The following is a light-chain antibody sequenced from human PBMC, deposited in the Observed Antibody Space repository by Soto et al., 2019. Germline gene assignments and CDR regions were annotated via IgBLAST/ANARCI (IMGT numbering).Light chain of an antibody. Sequence: QSALTQPRSVSGSPGQSVTISCTGTSSDVGGYNYVSWYQQHPGKAPKLMIYDVSKRPSGVPDRFSGSKSGNTASLTIFGLQAEDEADYYCCSYAGSYIFYVFGTGTKLTVL. CDR2: DVS. CDR1: SSDVGGYNY. CDR3: CSYAGSYIFYV. V-gene: IGLV2-11*01. J-gene: IGLJ1*01.